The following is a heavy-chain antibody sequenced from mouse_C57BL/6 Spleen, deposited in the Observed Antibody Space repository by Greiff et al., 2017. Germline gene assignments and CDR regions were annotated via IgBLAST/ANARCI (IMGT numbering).Heavy chain of an antibody. Sequence: EVKLVESGGGLVKPGGSLKLSCAASGFTFSSYAMSWVRQTPEKRLEWVATISDGGSYTYYPDNVKGRFTISRDNAKNNLYLQMSHLKSEDTAMYYCAREDDGSSSFDYWGQGTTLTVSS. CDR3: AREDDGSSSFDY. CDR1: GFTFSSYA. CDR2: ISDGGSYT. D-gene: IGHD1-1*01. V-gene: IGHV5-4*01. J-gene: IGHJ2*01.